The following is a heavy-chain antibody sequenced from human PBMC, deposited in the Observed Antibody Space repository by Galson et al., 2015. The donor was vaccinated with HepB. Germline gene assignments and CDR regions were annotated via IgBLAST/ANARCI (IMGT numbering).Heavy chain of an antibody. V-gene: IGHV3-48*02. CDR2: ISSSSSTI. D-gene: IGHD2-2*01. Sequence: SLRLSCAASGFTFSSYSMNWVRQAPGKGLEWVSYISSSSSTIYYADSVKGRFTISRDNAKNSLYLQMNSLRDEDTAVYYCARVAGCSSTSCPWNWFDPWGQGTLVTVSS. J-gene: IGHJ5*01. CDR1: GFTFSSYS. CDR3: ARVAGCSSTSCPWNWFDP.